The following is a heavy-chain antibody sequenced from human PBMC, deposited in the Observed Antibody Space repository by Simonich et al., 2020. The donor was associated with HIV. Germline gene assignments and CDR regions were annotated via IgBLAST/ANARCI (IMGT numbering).Heavy chain of an antibody. V-gene: IGHV1-2*02. CDR3: ARGPSTGDFDY. D-gene: IGHD7-27*01. J-gene: IGHJ4*02. CDR1: GYTFTAYY. CDR2: IKPNTGAT. Sequence: QVQLVQSGAEVKKPGASVKVSCKASGYTFTAYYIHWMRQAPGQGLEWMGWIKPNTGATNYAKKFQDRVTMTRDTSISTTYMDLSRLRSDDTAVYYCARGPSTGDFDYWGQGTLVTISS.